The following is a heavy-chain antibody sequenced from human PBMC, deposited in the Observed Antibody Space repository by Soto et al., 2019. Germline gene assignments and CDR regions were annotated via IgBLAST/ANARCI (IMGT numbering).Heavy chain of an antibody. V-gene: IGHV1-18*01. D-gene: IGHD1-26*01. Sequence: ASVNVSCKASGYTFSSYGISWVRQAPGHGLEWVGRFSAYNGKIDYAEKFQGRVNVTTDTSTSTAYMEMKNLTSDDTAVYYCARIGWGGLNHFDHWGQGTLVTVSS. CDR2: FSAYNGKI. J-gene: IGHJ4*02. CDR1: GYTFSSYG. CDR3: ARIGWGGLNHFDH.